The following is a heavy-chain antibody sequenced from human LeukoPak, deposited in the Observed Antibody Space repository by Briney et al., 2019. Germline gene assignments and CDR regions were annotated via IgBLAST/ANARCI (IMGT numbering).Heavy chain of an antibody. J-gene: IGHJ4*02. D-gene: IGHD4/OR15-4a*01. CDR3: AWGKPYDDYGFSPELRY. V-gene: IGHV1-2*02. Sequence: ASVQVSCKASGYNFNTYYMHWLRRAPGQRFEWLGWNDPKSGATKYEHFQGRVTMAWDTSSTTAYMKLNWLTSDDTAVYYCAWGKPYDDYGFSPELRYWGQGTLVTVSS. CDR2: NDPKSGAT. CDR1: GYNFNTYY.